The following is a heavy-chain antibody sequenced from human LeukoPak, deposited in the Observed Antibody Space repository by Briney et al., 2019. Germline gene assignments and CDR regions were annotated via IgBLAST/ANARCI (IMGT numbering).Heavy chain of an antibody. V-gene: IGHV3-30*02. CDR1: GFTFSSYA. Sequence: GGSLRLSCAASGFTFSSYAMHWVRQAPGKGLEWVAFIRYDGSNKYYADSVKGRFTISRDNSKNTLYLQMNSLRAEDTAVYYCAKTRHYYGSGSFDYWGQGTLVTVSS. D-gene: IGHD3-10*01. J-gene: IGHJ4*02. CDR2: IRYDGSNK. CDR3: AKTRHYYGSGSFDY.